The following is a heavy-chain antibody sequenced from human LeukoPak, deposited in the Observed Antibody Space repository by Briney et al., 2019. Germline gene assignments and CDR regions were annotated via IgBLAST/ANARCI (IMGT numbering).Heavy chain of an antibody. CDR1: GFTFSSYW. Sequence: GGSLRLSCAASGFTFSSYWMSWVRQAPGKGLEWVSVIYSGGSTYYADSVKGRFTISRDNSKNTLYLQMNSLRAEDTAVYYCARESLTIFGVNFDYWGQGTLVTVSS. J-gene: IGHJ4*02. CDR2: IYSGGST. V-gene: IGHV3-66*02. D-gene: IGHD3-3*01. CDR3: ARESLTIFGVNFDY.